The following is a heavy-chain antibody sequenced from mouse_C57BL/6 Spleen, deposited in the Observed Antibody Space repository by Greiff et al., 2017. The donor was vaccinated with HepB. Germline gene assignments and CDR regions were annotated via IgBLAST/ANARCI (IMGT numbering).Heavy chain of an antibody. CDR3: ACAPIYDGYDMFDY. CDR1: GYTFTSYW. J-gene: IGHJ3*01. Sequence: VQLQQPGAELVKPGASVKLSCKASGYTFTSYWMHWVKQRPGQGLEWIGMIQPNSGSTNYNEKFKSKATLTVDKSSSTAYMQLSSLRSEDAAVYYSACAPIYDGYDMFDYWGQGTLVTVSA. D-gene: IGHD2-3*01. CDR2: IQPNSGST. V-gene: IGHV1-64*01.